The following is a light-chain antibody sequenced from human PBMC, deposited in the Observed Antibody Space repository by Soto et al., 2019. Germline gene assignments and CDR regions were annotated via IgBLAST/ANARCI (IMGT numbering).Light chain of an antibody. V-gene: IGKV3-15*01. J-gene: IGKJ1*01. CDR3: QQYNNWPRT. CDR2: GAS. Sequence: EIVMTQSPATLSVSPGERATLSCRASQSVSGNLAWYQQKPGQAPRLLIYGASTRATGIPARFSGSGSGTEFTLTISSMQSEDFAVYYCQQYNNWPRTFGQGTKVEIK. CDR1: QSVSGN.